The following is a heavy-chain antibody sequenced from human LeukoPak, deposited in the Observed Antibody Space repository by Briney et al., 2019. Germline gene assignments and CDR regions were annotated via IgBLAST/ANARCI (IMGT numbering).Heavy chain of an antibody. CDR1: GFTFKNYA. V-gene: IGHV3-23*01. J-gene: IGHJ5*02. CDR2: ISGSSGST. CDR3: AKSPVVVIVPGDWFDP. D-gene: IGHD2-21*01. Sequence: GGSLRLSCAASGFTFKNYAMNWVRQAPGKGLEWVSSISGSSGSTYYADSVKGRFTISRDNSKNTMYLQMSSLRAEDTAVYYCAKSPVVVIVPGDWFDPWGQGTLVTVSS.